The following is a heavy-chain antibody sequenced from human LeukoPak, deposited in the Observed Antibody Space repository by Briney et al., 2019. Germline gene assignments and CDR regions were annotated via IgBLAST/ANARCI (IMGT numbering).Heavy chain of an antibody. CDR1: GYIFTGYY. CDR2: INPNSGGT. V-gene: IGHV1-2*02. J-gene: IGHJ4*02. D-gene: IGHD3-10*02. CDR3: ARDLMDVRGVITPENYFDY. Sequence: ASVKVSCKASGYIFTGYYMHWVRQAPGQGLEWMGWINPNSGGTNYAQKFQGRVTMTRDTSISTAYMELSRLRSDDTAVYYRARDLMDVRGVITPENYFDYWGQGTLVTVSS.